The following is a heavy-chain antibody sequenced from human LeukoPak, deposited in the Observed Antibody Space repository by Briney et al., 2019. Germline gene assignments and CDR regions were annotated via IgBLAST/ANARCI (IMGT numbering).Heavy chain of an antibody. J-gene: IGHJ6*02. CDR1: GFTFSSYS. CDR2: ISSSSSTI. Sequence: GGSLRLSCAASGFTFSSYSMNWVRQAPGKGLEWVSYISSSSSTIYYADSVKGRFTISRDNAKNPLYLQMNSLRAEDTAVYYCARESHYDTYGMDVWGQGTTVTVSS. D-gene: IGHD3-22*01. CDR3: ARESHYDTYGMDV. V-gene: IGHV3-48*01.